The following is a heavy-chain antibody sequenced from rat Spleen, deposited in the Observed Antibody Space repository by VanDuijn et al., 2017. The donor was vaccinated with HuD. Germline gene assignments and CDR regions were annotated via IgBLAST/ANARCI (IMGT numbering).Heavy chain of an antibody. CDR1: GFTSRKYD. CDR2: ITPSDGTT. V-gene: IGHV5-25*01. Sequence: EVQLVESGGGLVQPGRSLKLSCAASGFTSRKYDMVWVRQAPTMGLEWVASITPSDGTTYYRDSVKGRFTVSRDNAKSTLYLQMDSLRSEDTATYYCSRRTGGFAYWGQGTLVTVSS. J-gene: IGHJ3*01. D-gene: IGHD1-4*01. CDR3: SRRTGGFAY.